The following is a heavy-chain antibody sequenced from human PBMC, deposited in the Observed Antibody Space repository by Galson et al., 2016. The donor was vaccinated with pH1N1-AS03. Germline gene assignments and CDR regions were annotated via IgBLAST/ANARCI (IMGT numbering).Heavy chain of an antibody. Sequence: SLRLSCAASGFTFSSYWMSWVRQAPGKGLEWVANIRQDGSDKYYVDSVRGRSTISRDNAKNSLYLQMNSLRAEDTAVYYCVKGGTNFDSWGQGTLVTVSS. J-gene: IGHJ4*02. CDR3: VKGGTNFDS. CDR2: IRQDGSDK. V-gene: IGHV3-7*01. D-gene: IGHD1-26*01. CDR1: GFTFSSYW.